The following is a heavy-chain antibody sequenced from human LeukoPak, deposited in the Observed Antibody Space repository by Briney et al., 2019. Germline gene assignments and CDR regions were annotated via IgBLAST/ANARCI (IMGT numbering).Heavy chain of an antibody. CDR1: GYTFSDYY. CDR2: ISPNTGGT. CDR3: ARDDPRSAYSFDY. J-gene: IGHJ4*02. Sequence: GASVKVSCTASGYTFSDYYMFWVRQAPGQGLEWVGWISPNTGGTNYAQKFQGRVTMTRDTSISTAYMELRRLRSDDTAVYFCARDDPRSAYSFDYWGQGTLVTVSS. D-gene: IGHD2-21*01. V-gene: IGHV1-2*02.